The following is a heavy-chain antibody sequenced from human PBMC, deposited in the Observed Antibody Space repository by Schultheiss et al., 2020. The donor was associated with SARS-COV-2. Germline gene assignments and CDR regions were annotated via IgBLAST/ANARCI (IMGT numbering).Heavy chain of an antibody. CDR1: GFTFSSYA. J-gene: IGHJ3*02. D-gene: IGHD1-1*01. CDR2: ISGSGGST. Sequence: GESLKISCAASGFTFSSYAMSWVRQAPGKGLEWVSAISGSGGSTYYADSVKGRFTISRDNSKNTLYLQMNSLRAEDTAVYYCAQTRHPIPGAFDIWGQGTMVTVSS. CDR3: AQTRHPIPGAFDI. V-gene: IGHV3-23*01.